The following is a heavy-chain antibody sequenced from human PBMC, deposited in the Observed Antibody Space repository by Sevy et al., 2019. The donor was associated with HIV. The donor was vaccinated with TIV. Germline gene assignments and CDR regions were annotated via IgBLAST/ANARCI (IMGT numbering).Heavy chain of an antibody. CDR1: GFTFSSYA. D-gene: IGHD2-15*01. CDR3: ARDITVVTRYNWFDP. V-gene: IGHV3-30-3*01. CDR2: ISYDGSNK. J-gene: IGHJ5*02. Sequence: GGSLRLSCAASGFTFSSYAMHWVRQAPGKGLEWVAVISYDGSNKYYADSVKGRFTISRDNSKNTLYLQMNGLRAEDTAVYYCARDITVVTRYNWFDPWGQGTLVTVSS.